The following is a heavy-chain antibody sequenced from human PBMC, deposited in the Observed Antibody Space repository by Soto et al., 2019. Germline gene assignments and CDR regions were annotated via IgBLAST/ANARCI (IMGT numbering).Heavy chain of an antibody. CDR1: GYTFTSYG. CDR3: ARVGYSRGWYSSSVPWYYGMDV. Sequence: GASVKVSCKASGYTFTSYGISWVRQAPGQGLEWMGWISAYNGNTNYAQKLQGRVTMTTDTSTSTAYMELRSLRSDDTAVYYCARVGYSRGWYSSSVPWYYGMDVWGQGTTVTVSS. V-gene: IGHV1-18*01. J-gene: IGHJ6*02. CDR2: ISAYNGNT. D-gene: IGHD6-19*01.